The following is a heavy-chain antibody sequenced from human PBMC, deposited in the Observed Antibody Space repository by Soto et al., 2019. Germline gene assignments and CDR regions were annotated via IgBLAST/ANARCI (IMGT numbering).Heavy chain of an antibody. CDR3: ATDDYGAFAL. D-gene: IGHD4-17*01. Sequence: EASVKVSCKASGYNFFGYGLSWVRQAPGQGLEWMGWISVYNAKTNYAQKFQGRVSMTPDTSITTVYMELSWLTSDDAAVYYCATDDYGAFALSGQGTVVTVS. CDR2: ISVYNAKT. J-gene: IGHJ5*02. CDR1: GYNFFGYG. V-gene: IGHV1-18*01.